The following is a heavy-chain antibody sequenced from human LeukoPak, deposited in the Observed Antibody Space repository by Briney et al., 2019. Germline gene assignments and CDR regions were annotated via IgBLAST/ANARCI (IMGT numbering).Heavy chain of an antibody. Sequence: SETLSLTCAVYGGSFSGYYWSWIRQPPGKGLEWIGEINHSGSTNYNPSLKSRVTISVDTSKNQFSLKLSSVTAADTAVYYCARHGSDAFDIWGQGTMVTVSS. D-gene: IGHD3-10*01. J-gene: IGHJ3*02. CDR3: ARHGSDAFDI. CDR2: INHSGST. V-gene: IGHV4-34*01. CDR1: GGSFSGYY.